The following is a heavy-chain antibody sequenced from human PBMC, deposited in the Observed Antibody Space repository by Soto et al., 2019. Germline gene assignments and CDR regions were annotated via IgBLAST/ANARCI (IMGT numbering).Heavy chain of an antibody. CDR1: GGSLSSGGYS. CDR3: ARGGRYYGSGIPNWFDP. J-gene: IGHJ5*02. CDR2: IYHSGST. D-gene: IGHD3-10*01. V-gene: IGHV4-30-2*01. Sequence: SETLSLTCAVSGGSLSSGGYSWSWIRQPPGKGLEWIGFIYHSGSTYYNPSLKSRVTISVDRSKNQFSLRLSSVTAADTAMYYCARGGRYYGSGIPNWFDPWGQGTLVTVSS.